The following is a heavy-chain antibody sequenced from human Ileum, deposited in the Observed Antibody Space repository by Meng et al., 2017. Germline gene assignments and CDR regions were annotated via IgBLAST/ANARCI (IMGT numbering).Heavy chain of an antibody. CDR3: ARHPRVKSSGNDRFDL. CDR1: GDSINNFY. V-gene: IGHV4-59*08. J-gene: IGHJ5*02. Sequence: SETLSLTCDISGDSINNFYWSWIRQPPGKGLEWIAYFYNIGDTNSNPYLKSRVTISLDTSKNQFSLKLDSVSAADTDVYFCARHPRVKSSGNDRFDLWGQGTLVTVSS. D-gene: IGHD1-1*01. CDR2: FYNIGDT.